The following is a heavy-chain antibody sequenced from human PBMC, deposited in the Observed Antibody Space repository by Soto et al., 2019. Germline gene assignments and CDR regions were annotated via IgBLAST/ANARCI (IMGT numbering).Heavy chain of an antibody. CDR1: GFTFSNAW. V-gene: IGHV3-23*01. CDR2: ISGSGGST. J-gene: IGHJ4*02. Sequence: GGSLRLSCAASGFTFSNAWMNWVRQAPGKGLEWVSAISGSGGSTYYADSVKGRFTISRDNSKNTLYLQMNSLRAEDTAVYYCAKSTGFDYWGQGTLVTVSS. D-gene: IGHD4-17*01. CDR3: AKSTGFDY.